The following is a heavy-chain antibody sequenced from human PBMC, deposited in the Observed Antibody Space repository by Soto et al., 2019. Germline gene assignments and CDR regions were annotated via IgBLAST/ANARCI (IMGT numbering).Heavy chain of an antibody. Sequence: GGSLRLSCAASGVTFSSYSMNWVRQAPGKGLEWVSYISSSSSTIYYADSVKSRFTISRDNAKNSLYLQMNSLRDEDTAVYYCARVGGGSWYYNYYGMDVWGQGTTVTVSS. CDR1: GVTFSSYS. CDR2: ISSSSSTI. D-gene: IGHD6-13*01. CDR3: ARVGGGSWYYNYYGMDV. J-gene: IGHJ6*02. V-gene: IGHV3-48*02.